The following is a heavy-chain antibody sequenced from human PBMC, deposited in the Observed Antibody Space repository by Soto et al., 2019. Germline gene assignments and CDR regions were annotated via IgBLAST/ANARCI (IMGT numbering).Heavy chain of an antibody. D-gene: IGHD2-21*02. V-gene: IGHV3-21*01. Sequence: EVQLVESGGGLVKPGGSLRLSCAASGFTFSSYSMNWVCQAPGKGLEWVSSISSSSSYIYYADSVKGRFTISRDNAKNSLYLQMNSLRAEDTAVYYCARDDLRGDHDYWGQGTLVTVSS. CDR2: ISSSSSYI. CDR1: GFTFSSYS. CDR3: ARDDLRGDHDY. J-gene: IGHJ4*02.